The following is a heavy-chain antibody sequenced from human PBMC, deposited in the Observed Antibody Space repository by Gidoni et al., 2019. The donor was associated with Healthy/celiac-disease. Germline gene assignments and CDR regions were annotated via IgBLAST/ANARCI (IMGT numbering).Heavy chain of an antibody. CDR1: GGSISSSSYD. V-gene: IGHV4-39*01. J-gene: IGHJ4*02. Sequence: QLQLQESGPGLVKPSETLSLTCTVSGGSISSSSYDWGWIRQPPGKGLEWIGSSYYRGSTYYNPSRKSRVTISVDTSKNQFSLKLSSVTAADTAVYYCASSSQWELQYYFDYWGQGTLVTVSS. D-gene: IGHD1-26*01. CDR2: SYYRGST. CDR3: ASSSQWELQYYFDY.